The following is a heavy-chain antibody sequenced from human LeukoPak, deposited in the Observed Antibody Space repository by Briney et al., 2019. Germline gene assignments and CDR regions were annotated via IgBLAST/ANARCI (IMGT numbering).Heavy chain of an antibody. V-gene: IGHV3-53*05. J-gene: IGHJ4*02. Sequence: PGGSLRLSCAASGFTVSSNYMTWVRQAPGKGLEWVSFIYTGGSTYYADSVKGRFTISRDNSKNTLYLQMSSLRAEDTAIYYCAKGPTYDSLPYYFDYWGQGTLVTVSS. D-gene: IGHD3-22*01. CDR3: AKGPTYDSLPYYFDY. CDR2: IYTGGST. CDR1: GFTVSSNY.